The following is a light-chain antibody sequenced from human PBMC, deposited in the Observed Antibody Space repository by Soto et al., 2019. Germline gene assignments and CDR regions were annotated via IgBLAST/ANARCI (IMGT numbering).Light chain of an antibody. CDR2: GXS. CDR3: QQYGSATRT. J-gene: IGKJ5*01. Sequence: EMVLTHSPGTLSLSPGERSTLSCRASPSVSSSYLALSQQKPGQAPRLXXYGXSSRATGIPDRLSGSGSGTDFTLTISRLEPEDFAVYYCQQYGSATRTFGQGTRLEIK. CDR1: PSVSSSY. V-gene: IGKV3-20*01.